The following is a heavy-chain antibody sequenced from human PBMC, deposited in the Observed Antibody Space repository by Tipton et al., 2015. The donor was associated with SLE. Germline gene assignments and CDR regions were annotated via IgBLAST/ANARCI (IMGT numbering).Heavy chain of an antibody. CDR1: GDSISSGTYY. D-gene: IGHD5-18*01. J-gene: IGHJ3*02. CDR3: ARGVRIQGALDI. V-gene: IGHV4-61*02. Sequence: TLSLTCTVSGDSISSGTYYWNWIRQSPGKRLEWIGRIFSTGSPNYNPSLKSRVSISVDTSKNQFSLNLSFVTAADTAVYYCARGVRIQGALDIWGPGTVVTVSS. CDR2: IFSTGSP.